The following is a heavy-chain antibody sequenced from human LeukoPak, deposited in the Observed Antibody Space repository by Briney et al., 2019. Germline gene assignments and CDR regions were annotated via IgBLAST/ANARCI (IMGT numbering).Heavy chain of an antibody. V-gene: IGHV3-30*03. CDR3: ARDLYRIVVVPHYFDY. J-gene: IGHJ4*02. D-gene: IGHD3-22*01. CDR2: ISYDGNKE. Sequence: GRSLRLSCAASGFTFNTFGIHWVRQAPGKGLDWVAVISYDGNKEYYADSVKGRFTISRDNAKNSLYLQMNSLRAEDTAVYYCARDLYRIVVVPHYFDYWGQGTLVTVSS. CDR1: GFTFNTFG.